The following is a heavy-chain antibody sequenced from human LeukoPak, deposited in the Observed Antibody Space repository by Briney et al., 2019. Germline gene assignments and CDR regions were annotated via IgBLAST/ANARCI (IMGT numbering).Heavy chain of an antibody. V-gene: IGHV3-74*01. Sequence: GGSLRLFCAASGFTFSSYWMHWVRQAPGKGLVWVSRINSDGSSTSYADSVKGRFTISRDNAKNTLYLQMNSLRAEDTAVYYCARHDFWSDMDVWGQGTTVTVSS. CDR1: GFTFSSYW. J-gene: IGHJ6*02. CDR3: ARHDFWSDMDV. D-gene: IGHD3-3*01. CDR2: INSDGSST.